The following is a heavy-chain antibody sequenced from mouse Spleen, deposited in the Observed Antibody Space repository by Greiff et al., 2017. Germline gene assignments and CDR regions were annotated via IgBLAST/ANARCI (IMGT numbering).Heavy chain of an antibody. D-gene: IGHD2-13*01. CDR2: ISSGGSYT. CDR1: GFTFSSYA. J-gene: IGHJ2*01. CDR3: ARDYSLDY. V-gene: IGHV5-9-3*01. Sequence: EVQGVESGGGLVKPGGSLKLSCAASGFTFSSYAMSWVRQTPEKRLEWVATISSGGSYTYYPDSVKGRFTISRDNAKNTLYLQMSSLRSEDTAMYYCARDYSLDYWGQGTTLTVSS.